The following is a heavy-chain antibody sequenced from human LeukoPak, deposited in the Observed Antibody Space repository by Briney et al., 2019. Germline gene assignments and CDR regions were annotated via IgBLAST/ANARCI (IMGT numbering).Heavy chain of an antibody. CDR3: STGERATVAYYYYGMDV. D-gene: IGHD1-26*01. J-gene: IGHJ6*02. V-gene: IGHV1-2*02. Sequence: GASVKVSCEASGYTFTGYYMHWVRQAPGQGLEWMGWINPNSGGTNYAQKFQGRVTMTRDTSISTAYMELSRLRSDDTAVYYCSTGERATVAYYYYGMDVWGQGTTVTVSS. CDR1: GYTFTGYY. CDR2: INPNSGGT.